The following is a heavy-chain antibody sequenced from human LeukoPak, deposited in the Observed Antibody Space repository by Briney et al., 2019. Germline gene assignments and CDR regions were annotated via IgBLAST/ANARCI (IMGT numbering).Heavy chain of an antibody. CDR3: ARLIDIWFGELGPIDY. CDR2: IFHSGST. Sequence: NTSETLSLTCSVSGYSISSGFYWGWIRQPPGKGLEWIGSIFHSGSTYYNPSLKSRVTISVDTSKNQFSLKLSSVTAADTAVYYCARLIDIWFGELGPIDYWGQGTLVTVSS. J-gene: IGHJ4*02. D-gene: IGHD3-10*01. CDR1: GYSISSGFY. V-gene: IGHV4-38-2*02.